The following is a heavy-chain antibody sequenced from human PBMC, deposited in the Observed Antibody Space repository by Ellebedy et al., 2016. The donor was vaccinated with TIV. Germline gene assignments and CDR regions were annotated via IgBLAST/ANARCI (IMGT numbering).Heavy chain of an antibody. Sequence: AASVKVSCKASGYTFTGYYMHWVRQAPGQGLEWMGWINPNSGGTNYAQKFQGWVTMTRDTSISTAYMELSRLRADDTAVYYCARARDSSGPPYWYSDLWGRGTLVTVSS. D-gene: IGHD3-22*01. CDR1: GYTFTGYY. CDR3: ARARDSSGPPYWYSDL. J-gene: IGHJ2*01. CDR2: INPNSGGT. V-gene: IGHV1-2*04.